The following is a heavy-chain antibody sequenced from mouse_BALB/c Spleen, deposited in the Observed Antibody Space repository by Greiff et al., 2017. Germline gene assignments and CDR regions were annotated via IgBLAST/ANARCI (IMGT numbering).Heavy chain of an antibody. V-gene: IGHV1S45*01. Sequence: VQLKESGAELVRPGASVKISCKAFGYTFTNHHINWVKQRPGQGLDWIGYINPYNDYTSYNQKFKGKATLTVDTSSSTAYMQFNSLTSEDSAVYYCARAGYFDYWGQGTTLTVSS. CDR1: GYTFTNHH. CDR2: INPYNDYT. J-gene: IGHJ2*01. CDR3: ARAGYFDY.